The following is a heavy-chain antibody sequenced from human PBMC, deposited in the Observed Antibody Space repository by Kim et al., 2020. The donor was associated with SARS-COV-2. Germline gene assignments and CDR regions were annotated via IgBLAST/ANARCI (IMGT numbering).Heavy chain of an antibody. V-gene: IGHV1-69*13. Sequence: SVKVSCKASGGTFSSYAISWVRQAPGQGLEWMGGIIPIFGTANYAQKFQGRVTITADESTSTAYMELSSLRSEDTAVYYCARSPGGYYGSGSYYNVYYYYGMDVWGQGTTVTVSS. CDR1: GGTFSSYA. CDR2: IIPIFGTA. D-gene: IGHD3-10*01. J-gene: IGHJ6*02. CDR3: ARSPGGYYGSGSYYNVYYYYGMDV.